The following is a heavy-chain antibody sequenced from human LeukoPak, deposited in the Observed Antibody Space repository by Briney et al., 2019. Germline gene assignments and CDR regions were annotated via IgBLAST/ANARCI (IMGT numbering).Heavy chain of an antibody. Sequence: GGSLRLSCAASGFTFSSYSMNWVRQAPGKGLEWVSYISSSSTIYYADSVKGRFTISRDNAKNLLYLQMNSLRAEDTAVYYCARDSYGDYSFDYWGQGTLVTVSS. CDR2: ISSSSTI. CDR1: GFTFSSYS. D-gene: IGHD4-17*01. CDR3: ARDSYGDYSFDY. V-gene: IGHV3-48*01. J-gene: IGHJ4*02.